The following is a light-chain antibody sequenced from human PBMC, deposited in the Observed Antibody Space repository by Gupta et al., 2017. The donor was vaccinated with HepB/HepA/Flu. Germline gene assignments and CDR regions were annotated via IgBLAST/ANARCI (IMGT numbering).Light chain of an antibody. CDR1: QSVSSSY. CDR2: GAS. Sequence: EIVLTQSPGTLSLSPGERATLSCRASQSVSSSYLAWYQQKPGQAPRLLIYGASSSATGLPDRFSGSGSGTEFTLTISRREPEDFAVYYCQHEGSSPITFGHGTKVDIK. J-gene: IGKJ3*01. V-gene: IGKV3-20*01. CDR3: QHEGSSPIT.